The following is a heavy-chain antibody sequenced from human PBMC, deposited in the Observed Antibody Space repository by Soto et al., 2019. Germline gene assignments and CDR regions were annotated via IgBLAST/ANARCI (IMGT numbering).Heavy chain of an antibody. CDR1: GYNYDTYW. J-gene: IGHJ4*02. V-gene: IGHV5-51*01. CDR3: VRSYYDSSGYYYDMDY. Sequence: GESLKISCKGSGYNYDTYWIAWVRQMPGKGLEWMGIIFPRDSDTRYRPSFQGQVTISADRSTTTAYLQWYSLKASDTAMYYCVRSYYDSSGYYYDMDYWGQGTLVTVSS. CDR2: IFPRDSDT. D-gene: IGHD3-22*01.